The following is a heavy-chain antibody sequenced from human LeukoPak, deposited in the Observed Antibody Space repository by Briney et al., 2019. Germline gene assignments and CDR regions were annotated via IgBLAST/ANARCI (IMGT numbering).Heavy chain of an antibody. D-gene: IGHD2-15*01. J-gene: IGHJ6*02. CDR3: ARVREDCSGGSCYSYYYYGMDV. CDR2: INPSGGST. CDR1: GYTFTSYY. V-gene: IGHV1-46*01. Sequence: ASVKVSCKASGYTFTSYYMHWVRQAPGQGLEWMGIINPSGGSTSYAQKFQGRVTMTRDTSTSTVYMELSSLRSEDTAAYYCARVREDCSGGSCYSYYYYGMDVWGQGTTVTVSS.